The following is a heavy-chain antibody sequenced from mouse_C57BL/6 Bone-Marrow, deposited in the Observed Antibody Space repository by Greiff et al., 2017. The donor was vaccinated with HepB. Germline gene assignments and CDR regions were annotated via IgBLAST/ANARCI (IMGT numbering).Heavy chain of an antibody. CDR3: ARITTGDAMDY. CDR2: IDPSDSYT. V-gene: IGHV1-69*01. CDR1: GYTFTSYW. D-gene: IGHD1-1*01. J-gene: IGHJ4*01. Sequence: QVHVKQPGAELVMPGASVKLSCKASGYTFTSYWMHWVKQRPGQGLEWIGEIDPSDSYTNYNQKFKGKSTLTVDKSSSTAYMQLSSLTSEDSAVYYCARITTGDAMDYWGQGTSVTVSS.